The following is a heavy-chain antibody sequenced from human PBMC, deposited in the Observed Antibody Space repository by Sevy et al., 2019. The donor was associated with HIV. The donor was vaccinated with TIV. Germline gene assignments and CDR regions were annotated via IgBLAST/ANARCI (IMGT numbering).Heavy chain of an antibody. CDR3: ARDKVEGGTMVQDNDY. CDR1: GFSFSSYW. Sequence: GGSLRLSCAASGFSFSSYWMHWVRQVPGKGLVWLSRINSDGTYTQYGDSAKGRFTMSRDNAKNTLYLQMDSLRAEDTAVYYRARDKVEGGTMVQDNDYWGQGTLVTVSS. V-gene: IGHV3-74*03. CDR2: INSDGTYT. J-gene: IGHJ4*02. D-gene: IGHD3-10*01.